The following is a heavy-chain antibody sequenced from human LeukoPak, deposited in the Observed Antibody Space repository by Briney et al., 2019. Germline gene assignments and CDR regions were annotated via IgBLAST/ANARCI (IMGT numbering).Heavy chain of an antibody. CDR2: INTDGTTT. D-gene: IGHD3-10*01. CDR1: GFTFSSHW. J-gene: IGHJ4*02. CDR3: VRVLSSSGSFDY. V-gene: IGHV3-74*01. Sequence: AGGSLRLSCAASGFTFSSHWMHWVRQAPGEGLMWVSRINTDGTTTNYADSVKGRFTISRDNARNTLSLQMNSLRAEDTAVYYCVRVLSSSGSFDYWGQGTLVTVSP.